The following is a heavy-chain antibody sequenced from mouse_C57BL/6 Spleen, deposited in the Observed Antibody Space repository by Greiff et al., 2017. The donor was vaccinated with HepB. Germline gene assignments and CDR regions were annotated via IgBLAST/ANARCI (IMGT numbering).Heavy chain of an antibody. CDR1: GYAFTNYL. D-gene: IGHD2-12*01. Sequence: VQLQQSGAELVRPGTSVKVSCKASGYAFTNYLIEWVKQRPGQGLEWIGVINPGSGGTNYNEKFKGKATLTADKSSSTAYMQLSSLTSEDSAVYFCATYDSWFAYWGQGTLVTVSA. CDR3: ATYDSWFAY. V-gene: IGHV1-54*01. J-gene: IGHJ3*01. CDR2: INPGSGGT.